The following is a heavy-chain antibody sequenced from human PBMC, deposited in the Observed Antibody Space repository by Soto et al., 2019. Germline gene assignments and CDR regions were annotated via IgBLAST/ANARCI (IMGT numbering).Heavy chain of an antibody. CDR2: IYYSGST. D-gene: IGHD6-13*01. CDR3: ARVPAGIAAAASGTYYYGMDV. J-gene: IGHJ6*02. V-gene: IGHV4-59*01. Sequence: TLSLTCTVSGGSISSYYWSWIRQPPGKGLEWIGYIYYSGSTNYNPSLKSRVTISVDTSKNQFSLKLSSVTAADTAVYYCARVPAGIAAAASGTYYYGMDVWGQGTTVTVSS. CDR1: GGSISSYY.